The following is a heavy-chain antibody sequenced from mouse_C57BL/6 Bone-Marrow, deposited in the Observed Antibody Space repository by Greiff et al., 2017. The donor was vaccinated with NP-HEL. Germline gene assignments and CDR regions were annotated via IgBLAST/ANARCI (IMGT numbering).Heavy chain of an antibody. CDR2: IRSKSNNYAT. J-gene: IGHJ1*03. V-gene: IGHV10-1*01. CDR1: GFSFNTYA. CDR3: VRGDYYGSSYDFDV. D-gene: IGHD1-1*01. Sequence: EVQLVESGGGLVQPKGSLKLSCAASGFSFNTYAMNWVRQAPGKGLEWVARIRSKSNNYATYYADSVKDRFTISRDDSESMLYLQMNNLKTEDTAMYYCVRGDYYGSSYDFDVWGTGTTVTVSS.